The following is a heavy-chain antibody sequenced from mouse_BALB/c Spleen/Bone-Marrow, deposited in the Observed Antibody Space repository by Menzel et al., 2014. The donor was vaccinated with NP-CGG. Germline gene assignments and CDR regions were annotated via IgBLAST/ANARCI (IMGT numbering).Heavy chain of an antibody. CDR1: GYTFTSYW. CDR3: AREGDYDGFAY. CDR2: INPSTGYT. D-gene: IGHD2-4*01. J-gene: IGHJ3*01. Sequence: VQLQQSGAELAKPGASVKMSCKASGYTFTSYWMHWVKQRPGQGLEWIGYINPSTGYTEYNRKFKDKATLTADKSSSTAYMQLSSLTSEDSAVYYCAREGDYDGFAYWGQGTLVTVSA. V-gene: IGHV1-7*01.